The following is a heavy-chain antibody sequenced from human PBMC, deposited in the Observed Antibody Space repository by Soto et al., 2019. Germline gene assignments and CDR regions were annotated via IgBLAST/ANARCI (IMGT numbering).Heavy chain of an antibody. J-gene: IGHJ6*02. V-gene: IGHV3-23*01. D-gene: IGHD6-6*01. CDR3: ATIAATDIDYYYYGMDV. CDR2: ISGSGGST. Sequence: GGSLRLSCAASGFTFSSYAMSWVRQAPGEGLEWVSAISGSGGSTYYADSVKGRFTISRDNSKNTLYLQMNSLRAEDTAVYYCATIAATDIDYYYYGMDVWGQGTTVTVSS. CDR1: GFTFSSYA.